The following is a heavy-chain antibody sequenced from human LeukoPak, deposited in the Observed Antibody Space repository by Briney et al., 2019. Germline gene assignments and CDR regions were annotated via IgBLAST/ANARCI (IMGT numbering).Heavy chain of an antibody. V-gene: IGHV3-21*04. Sequence: PGGSLRLSCEVSGFTFSTYSMNWVRQAPGKGLEWVSSISSSSSYIYYADSVKGRFTISRDNAKNSLFLQMNSLRAEDTAVYYCARDRLLEYRDFYNYFYMDVWGKGTTVTISS. J-gene: IGHJ6*03. CDR1: GFTFSTYS. CDR3: ARDRLLEYRDFYNYFYMDV. CDR2: ISSSSSYI. D-gene: IGHD1-1*01.